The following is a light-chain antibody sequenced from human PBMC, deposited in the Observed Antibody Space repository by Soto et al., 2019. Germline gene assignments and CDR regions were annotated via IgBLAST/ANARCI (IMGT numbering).Light chain of an antibody. CDR1: QSVSNGY. CDR2: GAS. Sequence: EIVLTQSPGTLSLSPGEGATLSCRASQSVSNGYLTWYQHKPGQAPRLLIYGASNRATGIPDRFSGSGSGTDFTLTISRLEPEDFAVYYCQQYDNSLRTFGQGTKXXXK. CDR3: QQYDNSLRT. J-gene: IGKJ1*01. V-gene: IGKV3-20*01.